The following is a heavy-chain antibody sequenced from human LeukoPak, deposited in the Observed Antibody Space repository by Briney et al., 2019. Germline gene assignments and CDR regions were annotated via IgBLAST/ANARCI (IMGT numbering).Heavy chain of an antibody. CDR2: ISSSSSTI. CDR1: GFTFSSYS. Sequence: GGSLRLSCAASGFTFSSYSMNWVRQAPGKGLEWVSYISSSSSTIYYADSVKGRFTISRDNSKNTLYLQMNSLGAEDTAVYYCAKDQFDPWGQGTLVTVSS. J-gene: IGHJ5*02. V-gene: IGHV3-48*01. CDR3: AKDQFDP.